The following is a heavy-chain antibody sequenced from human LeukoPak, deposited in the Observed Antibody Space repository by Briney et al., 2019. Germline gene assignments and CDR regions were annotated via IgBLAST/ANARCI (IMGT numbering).Heavy chain of an antibody. J-gene: IGHJ4*02. CDR2: ISSSSSYI. V-gene: IGHV3-21*01. CDR1: GFTVSSNY. Sequence: GGSLRLSCAASGFTVSSNYMSWVRQAPGKGLEWVSSISSSSSYIYYADSVKGRFTISRDNAKNSLYLQMNSLRAEDTAVYYCARGSRGVVRYFDWLFDYWGQGTLVTVSS. CDR3: ARGSRGVVRYFDWLFDY. D-gene: IGHD3-9*01.